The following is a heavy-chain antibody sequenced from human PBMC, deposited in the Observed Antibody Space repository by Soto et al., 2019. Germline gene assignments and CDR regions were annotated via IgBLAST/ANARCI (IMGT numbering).Heavy chain of an antibody. Sequence: ASVKVSCKASGYTFTSYDINWVRQATGQGLEWMGWMNPNSGNTGYAQKFQGRVTMTRNTSISTAYMELSRLRSDETAVYYCARGADPRHSSSWYWGAFDIWGQGTMVTVSS. CDR1: GYTFTSYD. CDR2: MNPNSGNT. D-gene: IGHD6-13*01. V-gene: IGHV1-8*01. CDR3: ARGADPRHSSSWYWGAFDI. J-gene: IGHJ3*02.